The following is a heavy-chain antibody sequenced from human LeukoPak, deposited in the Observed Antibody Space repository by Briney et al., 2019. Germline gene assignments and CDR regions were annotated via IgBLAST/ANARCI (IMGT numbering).Heavy chain of an antibody. CDR1: GYTFTSYG. CDR3: ARDWKTDGSYLMAFDI. V-gene: IGHV1-18*01. CDR2: ISAYNGNT. J-gene: IGHJ3*02. D-gene: IGHD1-26*01. Sequence: GASVKVSCKASGYTFTSYGISWVRQAPGQGLEWMGWISAYNGNTNYAQKLQGRVTMTTDTSTSTAYMELRSLRSDDTAVYYCARDWKTDGSYLMAFDIWGQGTMVTVSS.